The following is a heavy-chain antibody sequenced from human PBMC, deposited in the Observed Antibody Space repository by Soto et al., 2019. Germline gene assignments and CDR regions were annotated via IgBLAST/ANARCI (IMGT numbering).Heavy chain of an antibody. Sequence: PSETLSLTCTVSGGSISSSSYYWGWIRQSPGKGLEWIGSIYYSGSTYYNPSLKSRVTISVDTSKNQFSLKLSSVTAADTAVYYCARDYDSSGYQYWGQGTLVTVSS. V-gene: IGHV4-39*01. D-gene: IGHD3-22*01. CDR2: IYYSGST. CDR1: GGSISSSSYY. J-gene: IGHJ4*02. CDR3: ARDYDSSGYQY.